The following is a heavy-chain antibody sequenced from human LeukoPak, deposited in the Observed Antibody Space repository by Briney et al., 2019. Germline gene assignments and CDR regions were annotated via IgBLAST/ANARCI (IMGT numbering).Heavy chain of an antibody. J-gene: IGHJ4*02. Sequence: GGSLRLSCAASGFTFSSYAMHWVRQAPGKGLEWVAVISYDGSNKYYADSVKGRFTISRDNSKNTLYLQMNSLRAEDTAIYYCAREVAEKGRDRDYWGQGTLVTGSS. CDR3: AREVAEKGRDRDY. V-gene: IGHV3-30-3*01. D-gene: IGHD5-24*01. CDR1: GFTFSSYA. CDR2: ISYDGSNK.